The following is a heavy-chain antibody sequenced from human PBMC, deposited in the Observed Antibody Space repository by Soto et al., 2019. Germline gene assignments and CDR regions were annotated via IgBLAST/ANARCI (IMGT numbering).Heavy chain of an antibody. Sequence: QVQLQQWGAGLLKPSETLSLTCGVYGGSFSGYYWSWIRQPPGKGLEWIGEINQSGSTNYNPSLKSRDTIAVDTSKKQFSLKVSSVSAADTAVYYCARRYFDFSGPYKWLDPWGQGALVIVSS. J-gene: IGHJ5*02. CDR1: GGSFSGYY. CDR3: ARRYFDFSGPYKWLDP. CDR2: INQSGST. D-gene: IGHD3-22*01. V-gene: IGHV4-34*01.